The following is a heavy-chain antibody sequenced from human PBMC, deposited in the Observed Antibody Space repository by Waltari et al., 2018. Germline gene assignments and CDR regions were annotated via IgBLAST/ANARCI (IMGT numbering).Heavy chain of an antibody. CDR2: IVPILDMA. Sequence: QVQLVQSGAEVRNPGPPVKVSCKASGGSFSPYTTSWVRQPPGQGLEWMGRIVPILDMANYAQKFQSRVTITADKSTSTAYIELNSLRAEDTAIYYCAFAGVTTYSGSLDYWGQGTLVTVSS. V-gene: IGHV1-69*02. CDR3: AFAGVTTYSGSLDY. CDR1: GGSFSPYT. J-gene: IGHJ4*02. D-gene: IGHD1-26*01.